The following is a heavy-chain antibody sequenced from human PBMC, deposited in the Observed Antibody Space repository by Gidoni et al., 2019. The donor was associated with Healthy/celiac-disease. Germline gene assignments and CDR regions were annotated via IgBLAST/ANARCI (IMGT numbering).Heavy chain of an antibody. CDR3: ARLGYSSSWFDYGMDV. CDR2: INHSGST. Sequence: QVQLQQWGAGLLTPSETLSLTCAVYGGSFSGYYWSWIRQPPGQGLEWIGEINHSGSTNYNPSIKSRVTISVDTSKNQFSLKLSSVTAADTAVYYCARLGYSSSWFDYGMDVWGQGTTVTVSS. J-gene: IGHJ6*02. D-gene: IGHD6-13*01. V-gene: IGHV4-34*01. CDR1: GGSFSGYY.